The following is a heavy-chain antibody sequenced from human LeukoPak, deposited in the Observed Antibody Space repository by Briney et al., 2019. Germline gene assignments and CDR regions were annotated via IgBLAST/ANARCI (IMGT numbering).Heavy chain of an antibody. CDR2: ISASGAMT. CDR1: GFTVRDYV. Sequence: GGSLRLSCAASGFTVRDYVMTWVRQAPGKGLEWVSSISASGAMTYYADSVKGRFTVSRDNSKNSLYLQMNSLTAADTAVYYCAKDRSIGTYYTFDHWGQGTLVTVSS. J-gene: IGHJ4*02. CDR3: AKDRSIGTYYTFDH. V-gene: IGHV3-23*01. D-gene: IGHD1-26*01.